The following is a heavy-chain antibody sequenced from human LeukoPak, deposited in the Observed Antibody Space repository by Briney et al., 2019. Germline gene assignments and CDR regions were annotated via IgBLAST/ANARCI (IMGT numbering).Heavy chain of an antibody. CDR1: GGSISSYY. Sequence: KPSETLSLTCTVSGGSISSYYWSWIRQPPGKGLEWIGYIYYSGSTNYNPSLKSRVTISVDTSKNQFSLKLSSVTAADTAVYYCARAYCGGDCYYYYYGMDVWGQGTTVTVSS. V-gene: IGHV4-59*01. CDR2: IYYSGST. D-gene: IGHD2-21*02. J-gene: IGHJ6*02. CDR3: ARAYCGGDCYYYYYGMDV.